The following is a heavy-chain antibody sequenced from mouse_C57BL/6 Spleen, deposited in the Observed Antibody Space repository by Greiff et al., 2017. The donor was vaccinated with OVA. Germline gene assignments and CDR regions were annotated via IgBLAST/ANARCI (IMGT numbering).Heavy chain of an antibody. V-gene: IGHV1-64*01. Sequence: VQRVESGAELVKPGASVKLSCKASGYTFTSYWMHWVKQRPGQGLEWIGMIHPNSGSTNYNEKFKSKATLTVDKSSSTAYMQLSSLTSDDSAVYYWASTMVTRSFAYWGQGTLVTVSA. J-gene: IGHJ3*01. CDR1: GYTFTSYW. CDR3: ASTMVTRSFAY. CDR2: IHPNSGST. D-gene: IGHD2-1*01.